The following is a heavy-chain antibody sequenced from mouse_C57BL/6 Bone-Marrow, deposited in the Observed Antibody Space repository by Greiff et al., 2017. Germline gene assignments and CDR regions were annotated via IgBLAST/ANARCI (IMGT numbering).Heavy chain of an antibody. CDR2: INPSTGGT. J-gene: IGHJ3*01. V-gene: IGHV1-42*01. CDR3: AREKY. Sequence: VQLKQSGPELVKPGASVKISCKASGYSFTGYYMNWVKQSPEKSLEWIGEINPSTGGTTYNQKFKAKATLTVDKSSSTAYMQLKSLTSEDSAVYYCAREKYWGQGTLVTVSA. CDR1: GYSFTGYY.